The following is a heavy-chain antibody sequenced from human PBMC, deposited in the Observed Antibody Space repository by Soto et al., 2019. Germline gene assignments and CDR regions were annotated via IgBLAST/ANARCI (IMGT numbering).Heavy chain of an antibody. CDR3: ARANDYSNYPWISPWFGP. CDR2: INNSGFT. V-gene: IGHV4-34*01. J-gene: IGHJ5*02. Sequence: PSETLSLTCAVYGGSFSGYYWSWIRQPPGKGLEWIGEINNSGFTNNNPSLKSRVTISVDTSKNQFSLKLNSVTAADTAVYYCARANDYSNYPWISPWFGPWAQGTLVTVSS. D-gene: IGHD4-4*01. CDR1: GGSFSGYY.